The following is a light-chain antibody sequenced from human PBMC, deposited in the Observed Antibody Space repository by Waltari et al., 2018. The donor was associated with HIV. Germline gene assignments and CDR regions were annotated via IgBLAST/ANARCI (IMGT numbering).Light chain of an antibody. J-gene: IGLJ1*01. V-gene: IGLV1-44*01. CDR3: AAWDDSLKGGA. CDR2: SNT. CDR1: TSNIGGNT. Sequence: QSVLAQPPSASGTPGQRVTISCSGSTSNIGGNTVSWYQQLPGTAPNLLNYSNTERPSGGPYRLSGSTSGTSAALVISGLQSEDEADYYCAAWDDSLKGGAFGTGTKVTVL.